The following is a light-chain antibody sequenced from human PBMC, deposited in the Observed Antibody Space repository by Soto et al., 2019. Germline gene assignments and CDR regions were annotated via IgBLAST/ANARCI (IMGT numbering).Light chain of an antibody. Sequence: EILMTQSPSTLSVSPGERATLSCRASQSVSSSYLAWYQQKPGLAPRLLIYDASSRATGIPERFSGSGSGTDFTLTISRLAPEDFAVYYCQQFSSYPLTFGGGTKVDIK. V-gene: IGKV3D-20*01. CDR2: DAS. CDR1: QSVSSSY. CDR3: QQFSSYPLT. J-gene: IGKJ4*01.